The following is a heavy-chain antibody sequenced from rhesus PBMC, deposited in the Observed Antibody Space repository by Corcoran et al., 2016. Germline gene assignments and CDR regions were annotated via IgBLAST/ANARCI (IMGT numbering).Heavy chain of an antibody. V-gene: IGHV3S16*01. CDR2: ISSASSYI. Sequence: EVQLVESGGGLVQPGGSLSLSCAASGFTFSDYYMSWVRQAPGKGREWVSTISSASSYIYYADSVKGRCTISRDNAKNSLSLQMNSLKTEDTAVYYCTRSPPYYNIWTGYFDYWGQGVLVTVSA. CDR3: TRSPPYYNIWTGYFDY. CDR1: GFTFSDYY. J-gene: IGHJ4*01. D-gene: IGHD3-3*01.